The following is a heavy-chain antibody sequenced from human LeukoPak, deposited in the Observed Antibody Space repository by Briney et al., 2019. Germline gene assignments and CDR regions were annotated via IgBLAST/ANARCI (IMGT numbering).Heavy chain of an antibody. CDR2: ISASGNT. Sequence: SETLSLTCSVSGDSLSRGSYYWNWIWQPAGKGLEWIGRISASGNTNYNPSLKSRVTLSVDASKNQFSLRLTSVTAADTAVYFCARGATVFGGAPKGALDLWGRGTMVTVFS. V-gene: IGHV4-61*02. CDR1: GDSLSRGSYY. D-gene: IGHD3-3*01. J-gene: IGHJ3*01. CDR3: ARGATVFGGAPKGALDL.